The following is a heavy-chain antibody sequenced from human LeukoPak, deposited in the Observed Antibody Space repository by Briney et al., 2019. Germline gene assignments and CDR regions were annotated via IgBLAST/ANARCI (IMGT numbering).Heavy chain of an antibody. CDR2: IYSSGTT. D-gene: IGHD1-1*01. V-gene: IGHV4-59*08. CDR1: GGSFSGCY. J-gene: IGHJ4*02. Sequence: KPSETLSLTCTVSGGSFSGCYWSWIRQTPGKGLEWIGYIYSSGTTNYNRSLQSRVIISLDTPKNQFSLRVTSVTAADTAMYFCARRISSWNVYIDKWGQGIQVTVSS. CDR3: ARRISSWNVYIDK.